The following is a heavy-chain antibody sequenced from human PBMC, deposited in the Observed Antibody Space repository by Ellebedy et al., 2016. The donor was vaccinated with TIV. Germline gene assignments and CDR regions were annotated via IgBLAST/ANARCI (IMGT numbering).Heavy chain of an antibody. CDR2: INQGGSET. CDR3: ARRYMDV. V-gene: IGHV3-7*01. Sequence: GESLKISXAGSGFTFANYWMSWVRQAPGKGLEWVANINQGGSETYYVDSVKGRFTISRDNAKNSVYLQMNNLRAEDTAVYYCARRYMDVWGRGTTVTVSS. CDR1: GFTFANYW. J-gene: IGHJ6*03.